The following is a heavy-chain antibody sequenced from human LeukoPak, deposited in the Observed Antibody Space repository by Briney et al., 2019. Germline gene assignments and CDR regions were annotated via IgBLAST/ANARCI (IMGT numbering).Heavy chain of an antibody. Sequence: GGSLRLSCAASGFTFSSYGMHWVRQAPGKGLEWVAFIRYDGSNKYYADSVKGRFTISRDNSKNTLYLQMNSLRAEDTALYYCAKDWDDYYGSGSYFDYWGQGTLVTVSS. CDR3: AKDWDDYYGSGSYFDY. D-gene: IGHD3-10*01. V-gene: IGHV3-30*02. J-gene: IGHJ4*02. CDR2: IRYDGSNK. CDR1: GFTFSSYG.